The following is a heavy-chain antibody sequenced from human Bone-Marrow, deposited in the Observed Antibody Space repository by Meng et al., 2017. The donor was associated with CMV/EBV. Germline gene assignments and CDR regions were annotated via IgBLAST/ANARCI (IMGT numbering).Heavy chain of an antibody. J-gene: IGHJ5*02. Sequence: SVKVSCKASGCTFSSYAISWVRQAPGQGLEWMGGIIPIFGTANYAQKFEGRVTITTDESTSTAYMELSSLRSEDTAVYYCARDGCSSTSCYTGVPYNWFDPWGQGTLVTVSS. D-gene: IGHD2-2*02. CDR3: ARDGCSSTSCYTGVPYNWFDP. CDR2: IIPIFGTA. CDR1: GCTFSSYA. V-gene: IGHV1-69*05.